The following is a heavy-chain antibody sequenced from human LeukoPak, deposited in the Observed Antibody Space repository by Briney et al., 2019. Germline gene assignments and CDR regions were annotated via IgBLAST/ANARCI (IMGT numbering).Heavy chain of an antibody. D-gene: IGHD3-22*01. V-gene: IGHV3-23*01. CDR2: ISGSGGTT. J-gene: IGHJ5*02. CDR3: AKEYRGGYFNWFDP. CDR1: EFTFSSYA. Sequence: PGGSLRLSCAASEFTFSSYAMIWVRQAPGKGLEWVSSISGSGGTTYYADSVKGRFTISRDNSNNTVYLQMNSLRAEDTAVYYCAKEYRGGYFNWFDPLGQGALVTGSS.